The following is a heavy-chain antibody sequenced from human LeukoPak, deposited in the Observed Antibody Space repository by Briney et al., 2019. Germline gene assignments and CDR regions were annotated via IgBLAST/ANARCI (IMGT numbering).Heavy chain of an antibody. CDR2: ISSSGSTI. J-gene: IGHJ6*02. CDR3: AREFGSYGMDV. V-gene: IGHV3-11*01. D-gene: IGHD3-16*01. Sequence: GGSLRLSCAASGFTFSSYAMSWIRQVPGKGLEWVSYISSSGSTIYYADSVKGRFTISRDNAKNSLYLQMNSLRAEDTAVYYCAREFGSYGMDVWGQGTTVTVSS. CDR1: GFTFSSYA.